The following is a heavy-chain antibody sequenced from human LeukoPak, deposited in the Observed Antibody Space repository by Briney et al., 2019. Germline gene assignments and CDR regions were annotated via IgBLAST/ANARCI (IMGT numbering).Heavy chain of an antibody. CDR2: ISSSGSTI. D-gene: IGHD3-10*02. Sequence: GGSLGLSCAASGFTFSSYEMNWVRQAPGRGLEWVSYISSSGSTIYYADSVKGRFTISRDNAKNSLYLQMNSLRAEDTPVYYCAELGITMIGGVWGKGTTVTISS. J-gene: IGHJ6*04. CDR1: GFTFSSYE. V-gene: IGHV3-48*03. CDR3: AELGITMIGGV.